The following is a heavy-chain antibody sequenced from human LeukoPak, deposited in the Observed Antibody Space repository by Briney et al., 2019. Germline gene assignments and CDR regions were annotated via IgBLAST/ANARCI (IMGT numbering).Heavy chain of an antibody. J-gene: IGHJ4*02. V-gene: IGHV1-69*05. CDR2: IIPIFGTA. CDR1: GGTFSSYA. D-gene: IGHD4-17*01. Sequence: SVKVSRKASGGTFSSYAISWVRQAPGQGLEWMGRIIPIFGTANYAQKFQGRVTITTDESTSTAYMELSSLRSEDTAVYYCARDSFGNGDYGPFDYWGQGTLVTVSS. CDR3: ARDSFGNGDYGPFDY.